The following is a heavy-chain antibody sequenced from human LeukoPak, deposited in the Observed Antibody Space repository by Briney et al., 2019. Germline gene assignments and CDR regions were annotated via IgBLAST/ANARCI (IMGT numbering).Heavy chain of an antibody. CDR1: GGSISSGGYY. Sequence: SQTLSLTCTVSGGSISSGGYYWSWIRQPPGKGLEWIGYIYHSGSTFYNPSLKSRVTISVDRSKNQFSLKLSSVTAADTAVYYCARGRGYNSFDYWGQGTLVTVSS. V-gene: IGHV4-30-2*01. J-gene: IGHJ4*02. D-gene: IGHD1-20*01. CDR3: ARGRGYNSFDY. CDR2: IYHSGST.